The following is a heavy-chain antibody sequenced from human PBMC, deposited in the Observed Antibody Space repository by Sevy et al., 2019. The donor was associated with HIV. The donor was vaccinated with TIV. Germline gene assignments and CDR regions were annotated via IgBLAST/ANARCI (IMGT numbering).Heavy chain of an antibody. CDR1: GYTFTSYG. V-gene: IGHV1-18*04. Sequence: ASVKVSCKASGYTFTSYGISWVRQAPGQGLEWMGWISAYNGNTNYAQKLRGRVTMTTDTSTSTAYMERRSLRSDDTAGYYCARVKGGVNCSSTSCYYYYYMDVWGKGTTVTVSS. CDR3: ARVKGGVNCSSTSCYYYYYMDV. CDR2: ISAYNGNT. J-gene: IGHJ6*03. D-gene: IGHD2-2*01.